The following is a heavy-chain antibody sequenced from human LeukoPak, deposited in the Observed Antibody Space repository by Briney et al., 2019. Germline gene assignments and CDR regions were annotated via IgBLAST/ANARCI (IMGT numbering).Heavy chain of an antibody. V-gene: IGHV3-48*03. CDR1: GFTFSSYE. CDR2: ISSSGSTI. J-gene: IGHJ6*04. Sequence: PGGSLRLSCAASGFTFSSYEMNWVRQAPGRGLEWVSYISSSGSTIYYADSVKGGFTISRDNAKNSLYLYMNRLRAEETAVYFCAELGITMIGVFWGKGTTVTIPS. CDR3: AELGITMIGVF. D-gene: IGHD3-22*01.